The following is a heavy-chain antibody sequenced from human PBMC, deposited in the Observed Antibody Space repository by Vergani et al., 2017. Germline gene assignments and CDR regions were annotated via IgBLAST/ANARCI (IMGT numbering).Heavy chain of an antibody. CDR2: IDHTGRP. J-gene: IGHJ6*03. Sequence: QVQLQQWGGGLLKPSETLSLTCVVTGGSFTSYHWTWIRQSPGEGLEWVGDIDHTGRPDYNPSLKSRLTMSVDKSRNQFSLTLNSVTATDTAIYFCARVKTETNGHLYYYYYMDVWGQGTAVTVS. D-gene: IGHD2-8*01. CDR1: GGSFTSYH. V-gene: IGHV4-34*01. CDR3: ARVKTETNGHLYYYYYMDV.